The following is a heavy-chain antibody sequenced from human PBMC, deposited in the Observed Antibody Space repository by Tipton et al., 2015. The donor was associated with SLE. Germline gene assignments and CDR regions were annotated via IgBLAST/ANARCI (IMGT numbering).Heavy chain of an antibody. V-gene: IGHV3-48*03. CDR1: GFTFSNYE. CDR2: ISSGAGTI. D-gene: IGHD3-16*01. Sequence: SLRLSCAASGFTFSNYEMNWVRQAPGKGLEWISYISSGAGTIYYADSVKGRFTISRDNTKNSLYLQMDSLRAEDTAFYYCAREPSNGLFSDYFDYWGQGTLVTVSS. CDR3: AREPSNGLFSDYFDY. J-gene: IGHJ4*02.